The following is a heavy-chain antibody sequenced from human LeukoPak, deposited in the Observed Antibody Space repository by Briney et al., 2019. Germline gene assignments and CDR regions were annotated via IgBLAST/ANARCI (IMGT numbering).Heavy chain of an antibody. CDR3: ARGVTTVRTGAFDM. CDR1: GGSISSSSYS. D-gene: IGHD1-1*01. CDR2: VYYSGVT. J-gene: IGHJ3*02. Sequence: PSETLSLTCTVSGGSISSSSYSWGWIRQPPGKGLEWIGSVYYSGVTYYNPSIKSRVTISVDTSKNQFSLKVSSVTAADTAVYYCARGVTTVRTGAFDMWGQGTMVTVSS. V-gene: IGHV4-39*01.